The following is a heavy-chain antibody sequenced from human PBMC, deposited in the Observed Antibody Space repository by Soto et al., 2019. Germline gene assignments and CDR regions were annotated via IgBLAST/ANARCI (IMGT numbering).Heavy chain of an antibody. J-gene: IGHJ6*02. CDR2: ISYDGSNK. Sequence: QVQLVESGGGVVQPGRSLRLSCAASGFTFSSYAMHWVRQAPGKGLEWVAVISYDGSNKYYADSVKGRFTISRDNSKNTLYLQMNSLRAEETAVYYCARLPQSTNPPRLYGMDVWGQGTTVTVSS. CDR3: ARLPQSTNPPRLYGMDV. CDR1: GFTFSSYA. V-gene: IGHV3-30-3*01.